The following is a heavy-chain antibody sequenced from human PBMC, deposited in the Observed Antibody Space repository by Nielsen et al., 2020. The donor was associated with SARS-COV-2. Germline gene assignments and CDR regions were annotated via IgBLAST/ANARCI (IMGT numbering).Heavy chain of an antibody. J-gene: IGHJ5*02. CDR2: IIPIFGTA. D-gene: IGHD3-10*01. CDR3: ARDAGSGSYYNLRGMSWFDP. V-gene: IGHV1-69*01. Sequence: WVRQAPGQGLEWMGGIIPIFGTANYAQKFQGRVTITADESTSTAYMELRSLRSDDTAVYYCARDAGSGSYYNLRGMSWFDPWGQGTLVTVSS.